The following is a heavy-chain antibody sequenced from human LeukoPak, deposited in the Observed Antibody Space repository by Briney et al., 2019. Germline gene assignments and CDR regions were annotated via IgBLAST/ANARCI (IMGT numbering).Heavy chain of an antibody. Sequence: PSETLSLTCAVYGGSFSGYYWSWIRQPPGKGLEWIGEINHSGSTNYNPSLKSRVTISVDTSKNQFSLKLSSVTAADTAVYSCARGPQGRHIVVVTAIHGAFDIWGQGTMVTVSS. CDR2: INHSGST. V-gene: IGHV4-34*01. CDR3: ARGPQGRHIVVVTAIHGAFDI. J-gene: IGHJ3*02. D-gene: IGHD2-21*02. CDR1: GGSFSGYY.